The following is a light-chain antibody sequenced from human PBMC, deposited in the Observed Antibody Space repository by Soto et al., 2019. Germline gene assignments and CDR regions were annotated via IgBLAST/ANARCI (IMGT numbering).Light chain of an antibody. CDR2: AAT. Sequence: DIQMTQSPSSLSASLGDRVTITCRASQSINNYLNWYQQEEGKAPKLLIYAATSLQSGVPSRFSCSGSGTEFSLTISSLQPGDFAAYYCQQSYNSPYTFGLGTKLEIK. V-gene: IGKV1-39*01. CDR1: QSINNY. J-gene: IGKJ2*01. CDR3: QQSYNSPYT.